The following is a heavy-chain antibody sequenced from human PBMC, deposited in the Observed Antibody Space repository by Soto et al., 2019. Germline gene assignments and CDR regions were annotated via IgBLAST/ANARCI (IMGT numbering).Heavy chain of an antibody. CDR3: AKEKGDGVVPAAIVEY. D-gene: IGHD2-2*01. V-gene: IGHV3-23*01. CDR1: GFTFSSYA. Sequence: GSRRLSCAASGFTFSSYAMSWVRQAPGKGLEWVSAISGSGGSTYYADSVKGRFTISRDNSKNTLYLQMNSLRAEDTAVYYCAKEKGDGVVPAAIVEYWGQGTLVTVSS. J-gene: IGHJ4*02. CDR2: ISGSGGST.